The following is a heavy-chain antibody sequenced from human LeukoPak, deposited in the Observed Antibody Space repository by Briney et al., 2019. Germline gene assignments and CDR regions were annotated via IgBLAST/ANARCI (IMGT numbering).Heavy chain of an antibody. J-gene: IGHJ3*02. CDR3: AKDLDPYCTNGVCSLDAFDI. D-gene: IGHD2-8*01. CDR2: ISGSGGST. CDR1: GFTFSSYA. V-gene: IGHV3-23*01. Sequence: GGSLRLSCAASGFTFSSYAMSWVRQAPGKGLEWVSAISGSGGSTYYADSVKGRFTISRDNSKNTLYLQMNSLRAEDTAVYYCAKDLDPYCTNGVCSLDAFDIWGQGTMVTVSS.